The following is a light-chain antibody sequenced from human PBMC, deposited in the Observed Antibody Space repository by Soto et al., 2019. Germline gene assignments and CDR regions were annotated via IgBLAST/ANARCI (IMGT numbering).Light chain of an antibody. CDR2: EGS. CDR3: CSYAASYV. V-gene: IGLV2-23*01. CDR1: SSDVGSYNL. Sequence: QSALTQAASLPGSPGQSITISCTGTSSDVGSYNLVSWYQQHPGKAPKLMIYEGSKRPSGVSNRFSGSKSGNTASLTISGLQAEDEADYYCCSYAASYVFGTGTQLTVL. J-gene: IGLJ1*01.